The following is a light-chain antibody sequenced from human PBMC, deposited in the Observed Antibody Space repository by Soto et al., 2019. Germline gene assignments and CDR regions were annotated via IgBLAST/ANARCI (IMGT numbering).Light chain of an antibody. CDR1: QSISTY. J-gene: IGKJ1*01. CDR2: AAS. Sequence: DIQLAQSPSSLSASVGDRVTIGCRASQSISTYLNWYQQKPGKAPKLLIYAASSLQFGVPSRVSGSGSRTDFTLTISSLQPEDFATYYCQQSYQTPWTFGQGTKVDIK. CDR3: QQSYQTPWT. V-gene: IGKV1-39*01.